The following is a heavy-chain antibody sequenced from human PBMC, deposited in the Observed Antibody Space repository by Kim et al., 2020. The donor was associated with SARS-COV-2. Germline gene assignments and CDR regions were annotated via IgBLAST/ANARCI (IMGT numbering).Heavy chain of an antibody. D-gene: IGHD3-10*01. V-gene: IGHV4-31*03. CDR3: ARSGGSGSSLVYYFDY. J-gene: IGHJ4*02. CDR2: IYYSGST. Sequence: SETLSLTCTVSGGSISSGGYYWSWIRQHPGKGLEWIGYIYYSGSTYYNPSLKSRVTISVDTSKNQFSLKLSSVTAADTAVYYCARSGGSGSSLVYYFDYWGQGTLVTVSS. CDR1: GGSISSGGYY.